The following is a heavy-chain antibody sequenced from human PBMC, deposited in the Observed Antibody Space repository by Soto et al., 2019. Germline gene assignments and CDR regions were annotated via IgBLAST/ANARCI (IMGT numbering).Heavy chain of an antibody. Sequence: SGGSLRLSCGASGFTFRSFTMNWVRQAPGKGLEWVSTISSNSAYIYYTDALRGRFTISRDNAKNSLHLQMNSLRAEDTAVYYCTRDASRDSSARGWFDPWGPGTLVTVYS. V-gene: IGHV3-21*01. CDR3: TRDASRDSSARGWFDP. CDR2: ISSNSAYI. CDR1: GFTFRSFT. D-gene: IGHD6-13*01. J-gene: IGHJ5*02.